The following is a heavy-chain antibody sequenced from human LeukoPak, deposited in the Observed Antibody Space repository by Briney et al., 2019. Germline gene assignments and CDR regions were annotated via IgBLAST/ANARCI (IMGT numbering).Heavy chain of an antibody. D-gene: IGHD6-13*01. CDR1: GGPMSSYY. CDR2: MYTDGST. J-gene: IGHJ4*02. CDR3: ATYDQKLAFDN. Sequence: YPSETLSLTRTVSGGPMSSYYWSWIRQPAGKGLEWIGRMYTDGSTNYNPFLNSRVTMSVDTSKKHFSLRLNSVTAADTAVHYCATYDQKLAFDNRGQGTLVTVSS. V-gene: IGHV4-4*07.